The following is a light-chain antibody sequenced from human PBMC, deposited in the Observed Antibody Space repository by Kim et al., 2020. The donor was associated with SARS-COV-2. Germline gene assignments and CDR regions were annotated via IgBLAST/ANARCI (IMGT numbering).Light chain of an antibody. Sequence: DIQMTQSPSTLSASVGDRVTITCRASQTITIWLAWYQQKPGKAPSLLIYDASILESGVPSRFSGSGSGTEFTLTISSLQPDDFATYYCQEYKSDSWTFGQETKVDIK. CDR3: QEYKSDSWT. J-gene: IGKJ1*01. CDR1: QTITIW. V-gene: IGKV1-5*01. CDR2: DAS.